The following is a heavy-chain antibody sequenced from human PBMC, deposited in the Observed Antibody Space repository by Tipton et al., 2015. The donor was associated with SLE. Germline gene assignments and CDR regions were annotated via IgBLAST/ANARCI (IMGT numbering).Heavy chain of an antibody. D-gene: IGHD3-22*01. V-gene: IGHV4-61*08. J-gene: IGHJ4*02. CDR3: ARVPFTMTHDY. Sequence: TLSLTCTVSGDSINSDGYFWTWIRQPPGKGLEWIGYIYYSGSTNYNPSLKSRVTISVDTSKNQFSLKLSSVTAADTAVYYCARVPFTMTHDYWGQGTLVTVSS. CDR2: IYYSGST. CDR1: GDSINSDGYF.